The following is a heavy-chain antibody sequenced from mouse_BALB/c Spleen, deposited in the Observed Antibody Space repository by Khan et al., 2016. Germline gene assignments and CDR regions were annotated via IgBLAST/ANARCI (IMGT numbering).Heavy chain of an antibody. V-gene: IGHV4-1*02. CDR2: INPDSSTI. J-gene: IGHJ4*01. CDR3: ARWGYDVVAMDH. Sequence: EVKLLESGGGLVQPGGSLKLSCAASGFDFSRYWMSWVRQDPGKGLEWIGEINPDSSTIKYTPSLKDKFIISRDNAKNTLYLQMSKVRSEDTALCYCARWGYDVVAMDHWGQGASVTVSS. CDR1: GFDFSRYW. D-gene: IGHD2-2*01.